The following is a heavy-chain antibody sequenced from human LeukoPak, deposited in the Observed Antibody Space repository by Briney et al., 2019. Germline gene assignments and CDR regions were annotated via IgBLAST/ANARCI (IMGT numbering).Heavy chain of an antibody. D-gene: IGHD6-19*01. Sequence: GGSLRLSCAASGFTFSNAWMSWVRQAPGKGLEWVGRIKSKTDGGTTDYAAPVKGRFTIARDDSKNTVYLQMDSLKTEDTTVSYCTSPTFRGEYSSGWYWFDPWGQGTLVTVSS. V-gene: IGHV3-15*01. CDR1: GFTFSNAW. CDR3: TSPTFRGEYSSGWYWFDP. CDR2: IKSKTDGGTT. J-gene: IGHJ5*02.